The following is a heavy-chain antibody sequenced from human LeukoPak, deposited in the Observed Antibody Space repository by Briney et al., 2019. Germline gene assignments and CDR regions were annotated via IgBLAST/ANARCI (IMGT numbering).Heavy chain of an antibody. J-gene: IGHJ4*02. CDR1: GYTFSNYD. CDR3: ARFTPRLSREKFDY. Sequence: ASVKVSCKASGYTFSNYDISWVRQAPGQGLEWMGWISGYTGNTNYAQKLQGRVTMTTDTSTTTAYMELRSLRSDDTGVYYCARFTPRLSREKFDYWGQGTLVTVSS. CDR2: ISGYTGNT. D-gene: IGHD3-3*02. V-gene: IGHV1-18*01.